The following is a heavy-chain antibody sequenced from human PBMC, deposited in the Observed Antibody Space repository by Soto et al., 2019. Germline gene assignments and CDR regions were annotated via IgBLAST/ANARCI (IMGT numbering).Heavy chain of an antibody. D-gene: IGHD2-8*02. Sequence: ASVKVSCKASGYAFSDNQIHWLRRAPGQGLEWMGRINPKSDDTNYAQKFQGRVTMTRDTSIDTDYLELTGLTSDGTATYYCARLHSHDHSRCGVDPWDQGTLVTVSS. CDR3: ARLHSHDHSRCGVDP. J-gene: IGHJ5*02. CDR2: INPKSDDT. CDR1: GYAFSDNQ. V-gene: IGHV1-2*02.